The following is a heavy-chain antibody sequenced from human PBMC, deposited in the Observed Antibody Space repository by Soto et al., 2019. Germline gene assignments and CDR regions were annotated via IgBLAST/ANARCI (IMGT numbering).Heavy chain of an antibody. CDR1: GFTFSSHA. Sequence: GGSLRLSCAASGFTFSSHAMSWVRQAPGKGLEWVSAISGSGGSTDYADFVKGRFTISGDNSKNTLYLQMNSLRAEDTAVYYCAKTLGTFYYYGMDVWGQGTTVTVSS. CDR3: AKTLGTFYYYGMDV. CDR2: ISGSGGST. V-gene: IGHV3-23*01. D-gene: IGHD3-16*01. J-gene: IGHJ6*02.